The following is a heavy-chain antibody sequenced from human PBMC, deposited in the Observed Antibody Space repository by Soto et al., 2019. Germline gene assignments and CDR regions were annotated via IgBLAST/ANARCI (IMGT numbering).Heavy chain of an antibody. CDR2: ITHRGST. CDR1: SPYY. CDR3: GRGTQQLAREQQRTDL. V-gene: IGHV4-34*01. Sequence: SPYYWTWIRPHTLKGLEWIGEITHRGSTNFNPSLKSRVTMSVDTSKNQFSLKVTSVTAADTAVYGGGRGTQQLAREQQRTDLSGQGTLVTVSA. D-gene: IGHD6-13*01. J-gene: IGHJ5*02.